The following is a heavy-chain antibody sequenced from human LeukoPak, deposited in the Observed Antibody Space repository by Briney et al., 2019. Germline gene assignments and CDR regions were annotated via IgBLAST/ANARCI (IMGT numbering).Heavy chain of an antibody. J-gene: IGHJ3*02. D-gene: IGHD3-22*01. CDR2: ISWNSGSI. Sequence: GGSLRLSCAASGFTFDDYAMHWVRQAPGKGLEWVSGISWNSGSIGYADSVKGRFTISRDNAKNSLYLQMNSLRAEDMALYYCAKGHTYYYDSSGYSRDAFVIWGQGTMVTVSS. CDR3: AKGHTYYYDSSGYSRDAFVI. V-gene: IGHV3-9*03. CDR1: GFTFDDYA.